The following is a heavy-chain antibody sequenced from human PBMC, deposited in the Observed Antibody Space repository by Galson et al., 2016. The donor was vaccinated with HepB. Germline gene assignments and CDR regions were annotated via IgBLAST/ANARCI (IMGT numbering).Heavy chain of an antibody. V-gene: IGHV4-39*01. D-gene: IGHD3-22*01. J-gene: IGHJ2*01. Sequence: ETLSLTCTVSGGSIRSSSYYWGWIRQPPGKGLEWIGSIYYSGSTYYNPSLKSRITISVDTSKNQFSLKLSSVTAADTAVHYCARHVGYYHSYWYFDLWGRGTLVTVAS. CDR3: ARHVGYYHSYWYFDL. CDR1: GGSIRSSSYY. CDR2: IYYSGST.